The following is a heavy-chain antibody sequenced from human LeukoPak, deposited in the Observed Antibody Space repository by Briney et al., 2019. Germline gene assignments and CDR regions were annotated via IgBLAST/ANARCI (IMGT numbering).Heavy chain of an antibody. D-gene: IGHD5-18*01. CDR3: AEGGGYSAFDI. J-gene: IGHJ3*02. CDR1: GFTFSSYG. CDR2: ISSSSSSI. Sequence: GGSLRLSCAASGFTFSSYGMHWVRQAPGKGLEWVSYISSSSSSIYYADSVKGRFTISRDNVKNSLYLQMNSLRAEDTAVYYCAEGGGYSAFDIWCQGTMVTVSS. V-gene: IGHV3-48*01.